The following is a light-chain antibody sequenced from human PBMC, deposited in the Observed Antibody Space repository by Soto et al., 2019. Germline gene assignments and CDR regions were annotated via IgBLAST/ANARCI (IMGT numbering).Light chain of an antibody. J-gene: IGKJ3*01. V-gene: IGKV1-9*01. CDR3: QQLNSYSIVT. Sequence: DIPLTQSPSFLSASVGDRVTITCRASQDISSYLAWYQQKPGKAPNLLIFGASSLQSGVPSRFSGGGSGTEFTLTISSLQPEDFATYYCQQLNSYSIVTFGPGTKVDI. CDR2: GAS. CDR1: QDISSY.